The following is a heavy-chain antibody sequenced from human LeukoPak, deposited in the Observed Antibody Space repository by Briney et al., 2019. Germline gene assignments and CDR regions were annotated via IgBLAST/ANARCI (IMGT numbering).Heavy chain of an antibody. CDR3: AKDLSWFGELSPYYFDY. V-gene: IGHV3-30*02. Sequence: PGGSLRLSCAASGFTFSSYGMHWVRQAPGKGLEWVAFIRYDGSNKYYADSVKGRFTISRDNSKNTLYLQMNSLRAEDTAVYYCAKDLSWFGELSPYYFDYWGQGTLVTVSS. D-gene: IGHD3-10*01. CDR2: IRYDGSNK. CDR1: GFTFSSYG. J-gene: IGHJ4*02.